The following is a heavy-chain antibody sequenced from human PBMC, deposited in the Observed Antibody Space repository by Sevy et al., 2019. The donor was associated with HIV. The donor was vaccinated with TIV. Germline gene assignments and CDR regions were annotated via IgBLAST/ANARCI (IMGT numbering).Heavy chain of an antibody. D-gene: IGHD3-22*01. CDR1: GYTFTSYG. V-gene: IGHV1-18*01. Sequence: ASVKVSCKASGYTFTSYGISWVRQAPGQGLEWMGWISAYNGNTNYAQKLQGRVTMTTDTSTSTAYMELRSLRSDETAVYYGARANDSSGYYVDFDYWGQGTLVTVSS. CDR2: ISAYNGNT. CDR3: ARANDSSGYYVDFDY. J-gene: IGHJ4*02.